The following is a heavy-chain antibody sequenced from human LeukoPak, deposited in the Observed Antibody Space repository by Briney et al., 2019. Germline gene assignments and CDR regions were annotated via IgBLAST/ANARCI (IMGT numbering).Heavy chain of an antibody. CDR1: GFTFSIYA. Sequence: AGGSLRLSCAASGFTFSIYAMHWVRQAPGKGLEWVSYISSSSSTIYYADSVKGRFTISRDNAKNSLYLQMNSLRAEDTAVYYCARVGTYYDILTGQCWFDPWGQGTLVTVSS. J-gene: IGHJ5*02. CDR2: ISSSSSTI. D-gene: IGHD3-9*01. V-gene: IGHV3-48*01. CDR3: ARVGTYYDILTGQCWFDP.